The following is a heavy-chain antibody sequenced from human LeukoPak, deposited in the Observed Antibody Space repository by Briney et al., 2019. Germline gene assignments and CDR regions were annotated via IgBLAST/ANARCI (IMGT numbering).Heavy chain of an antibody. CDR1: GSTFSSYW. Sequence: GGSLRLSCAASGSTFSSYWMSWVRQAPGKGLEWVANIKQDGSEKYYVDSVKGRFTISRDNAKNSLYLQMNSLRAEDTAVYYCARDKGYSSSWSYYYYYGMDVWGQGTTVTVSS. J-gene: IGHJ6*02. CDR2: IKQDGSEK. CDR3: ARDKGYSSSWSYYYYYGMDV. V-gene: IGHV3-7*01. D-gene: IGHD6-13*01.